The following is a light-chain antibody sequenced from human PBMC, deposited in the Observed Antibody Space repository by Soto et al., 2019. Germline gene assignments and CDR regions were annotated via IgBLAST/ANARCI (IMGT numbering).Light chain of an antibody. Sequence: QSALTQPASVSGSPGQSITISCTGTSSDVGSYNLVSWYQQHPGKAPKVMIYEGSKRPSGVSNRFSGSKSGNTASLTISGLQAEDEADYCCCSYAGSSTFVVFGGGTKVTVL. CDR2: EGS. CDR1: SSDVGSYNL. CDR3: CSYAGSSTFVV. J-gene: IGLJ2*01. V-gene: IGLV2-23*03.